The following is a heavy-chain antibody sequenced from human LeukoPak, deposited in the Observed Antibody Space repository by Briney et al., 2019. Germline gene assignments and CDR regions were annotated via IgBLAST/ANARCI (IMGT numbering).Heavy chain of an antibody. CDR2: ISSSGSYI. J-gene: IGHJ4*02. CDR3: AKGGGLSGSGWYYFDY. V-gene: IGHV3-21*04. Sequence: PGGSLRLSCAASGFILDTFCMNWVRQAPGKGLEWVSSISSSGSYIYYADSVKGRFTISRDTAKKSLYLQMNSLRAEDMALYYCAKGGGLSGSGWYYFDYWGQGTLVTVSS. CDR1: GFILDTFC. D-gene: IGHD6-19*01.